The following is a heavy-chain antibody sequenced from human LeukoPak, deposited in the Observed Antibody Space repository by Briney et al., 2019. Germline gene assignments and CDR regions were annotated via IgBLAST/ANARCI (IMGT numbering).Heavy chain of an antibody. J-gene: IGHJ4*02. CDR3: ASEAVLDYYDSSGYYHFDY. V-gene: IGHV1-69*13. CDR2: IIPIFGTA. D-gene: IGHD3-22*01. Sequence: SVKVSCKASGGTFSSYAISWVRQAPGQGLEWMGGIIPIFGTANYAQKFQGRVTITADESTSTAYMELSSLRSEDTAVYYCASEAVLDYYDSSGYYHFDYWGQGTLVTVSS. CDR1: GGTFSSYA.